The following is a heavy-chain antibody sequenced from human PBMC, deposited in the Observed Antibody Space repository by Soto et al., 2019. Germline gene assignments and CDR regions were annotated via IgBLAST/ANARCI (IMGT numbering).Heavy chain of an antibody. V-gene: IGHV3-13*01. CDR1: GFTFNNYD. Sequence: PGGSVRLSCAASGFTFNNYDMLWVRQAPGKGLEWVSTFGSAGDIYYSDSVKGRFTISRDNARNSLYLQMNSLRAADTAVYYCARGGPNWDYYFYGMDVWGQGTTVTVSS. J-gene: IGHJ6*02. CDR2: FGSAGDI. CDR3: ARGGPNWDYYFYGMDV. D-gene: IGHD3-16*01.